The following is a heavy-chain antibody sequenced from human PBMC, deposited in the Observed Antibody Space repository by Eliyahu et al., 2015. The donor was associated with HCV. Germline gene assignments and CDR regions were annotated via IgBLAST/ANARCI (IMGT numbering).Heavy chain of an antibody. Sequence: QVQLQESGPGLVMPSQSLSLTCAVXGVXIXSDYYYWXWFRQPPGRELEWIGYIYFSGGTSYNPSLKSRVTISLDTSKNQFSLRLSSVTAADTAVYYCAREAAGDGFYYHMDVWGKGTTVTVSS. D-gene: IGHD3-10*01. V-gene: IGHV4-30-4*01. J-gene: IGHJ6*03. CDR1: GVXIXSDYYY. CDR3: AREAAGDGFYYHMDV. CDR2: IYFSGGT.